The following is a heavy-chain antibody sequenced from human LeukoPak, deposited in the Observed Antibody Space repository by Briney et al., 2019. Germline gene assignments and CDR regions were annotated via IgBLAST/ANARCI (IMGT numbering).Heavy chain of an antibody. Sequence: GGSLRLSCAASGFTFNHYWMSWVRWAPGNGLEWVANIKQDGSQKHFADSLKGRFTISRDNAKNSLYLQMNSLRAEDTALYYCVRDISGYYFDYWGQGTLVTVSS. CDR2: IKQDGSQK. D-gene: IGHD3-22*01. J-gene: IGHJ4*02. V-gene: IGHV3-7*03. CDR1: GFTFNHYW. CDR3: VRDISGYYFDY.